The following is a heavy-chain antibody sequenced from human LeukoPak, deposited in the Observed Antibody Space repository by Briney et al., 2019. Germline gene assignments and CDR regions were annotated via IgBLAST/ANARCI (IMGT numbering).Heavy chain of an antibody. CDR1: GGSFSGYY. V-gene: IGHV4-34*01. J-gene: IGHJ4*02. D-gene: IGHD5-18*01. Sequence: SETLSLTCAVYGGSFSGYYWSWIRQPPPKGLEWVGEIYHSGSTNYNPSLKRRGSISIETDNKQFFLTLNSVCDAATAVCYCARVNSDMVDYCGQGTLVTVSS. CDR2: IYHSGST. CDR3: ARVNSDMVDY.